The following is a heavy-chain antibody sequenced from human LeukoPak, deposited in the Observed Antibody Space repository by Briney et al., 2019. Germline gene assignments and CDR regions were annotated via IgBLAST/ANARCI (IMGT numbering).Heavy chain of an antibody. CDR1: GFTFSSYA. J-gene: IGHJ4*02. CDR3: AGGNGWLIGY. V-gene: IGHV3-7*01. D-gene: IGHD6-19*01. Sequence: GGSLRLSCAASGFTFSSYAMHWVRQAPGKGLEWVAIIKQDGSEQLYGDSVKGRFTISRDNAKNSLYLQMNSLRVEDTAVYYCAGGNGWLIGYWGQGTLVTVSS. CDR2: IKQDGSEQ.